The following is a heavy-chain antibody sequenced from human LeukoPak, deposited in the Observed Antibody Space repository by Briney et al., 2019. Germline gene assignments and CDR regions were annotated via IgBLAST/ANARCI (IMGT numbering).Heavy chain of an antibody. D-gene: IGHD3-10*01. CDR1: GFTFSRST. J-gene: IGHJ1*01. V-gene: IGHV3-7*03. CDR2: QKEDGSEE. CDR3: ATGGAPRGYFQH. Sequence: GGSLRLSCAVSGFTFSRSTMTWVRQAPGKGLEWVAKQKEDGSEEYYVDSVKGRFTISRDNAKNSPYLQMNSLRAEDTAVYYCATGGAPRGYFQHWGQGTLVTVSS.